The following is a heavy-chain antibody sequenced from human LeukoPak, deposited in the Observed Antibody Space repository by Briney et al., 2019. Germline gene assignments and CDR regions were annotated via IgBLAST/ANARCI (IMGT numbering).Heavy chain of an antibody. CDR1: GFTFDDFA. V-gene: IGHV3-9*01. D-gene: IGHD3-9*01. CDR2: ISWNSGSI. Sequence: PGGSLRLSCAASGFTFDDFAMPWVRQAPGKGLGCVSGISWNSGSIGYADSVKGRFTISRDNAKNSLYLQMNSLRAEDTALYYCAKGILTGSYYYGMDVWGQGTTVTVSS. CDR3: AKGILTGSYYYGMDV. J-gene: IGHJ6*02.